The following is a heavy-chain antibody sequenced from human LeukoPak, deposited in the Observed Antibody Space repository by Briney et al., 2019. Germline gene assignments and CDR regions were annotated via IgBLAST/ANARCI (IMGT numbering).Heavy chain of an antibody. CDR2: VSTYNIDT. J-gene: IGHJ5*02. V-gene: IGHV1-18*01. D-gene: IGHD6-13*01. CDR1: GYTFTTYG. Sequence: ASVKVSCKPTGYTFTTYGISWVRQAPGQGLEWMGWVSTYNIDTSSAQKFQGRVTMTTDTSTTTAYMELRSLRSDDTAVYYCARDFFFSSGSWFGLFDPWGQGTLVTVSS. CDR3: ARDFFFSSGSWFGLFDP.